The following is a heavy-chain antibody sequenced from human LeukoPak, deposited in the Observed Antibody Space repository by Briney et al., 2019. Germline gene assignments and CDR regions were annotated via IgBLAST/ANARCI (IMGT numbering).Heavy chain of an antibody. J-gene: IGHJ4*02. D-gene: IGHD5-24*01. CDR2: IIPILGTA. V-gene: IGHV1-69*05. CDR1: GGTFSSYA. CDR3: ARALLWRDGYNLDY. Sequence: ASVKVSCKASGGTFSSYAISWVRQAPGQGLEWMGGIIPILGTANYAQKFQGRVTITTDESTSTAYMELSSLRSEDTAVYYCARALLWRDGYNLDYWGQGTLVTVSS.